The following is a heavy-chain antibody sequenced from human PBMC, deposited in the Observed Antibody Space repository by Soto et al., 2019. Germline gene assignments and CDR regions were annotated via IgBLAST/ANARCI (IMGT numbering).Heavy chain of an antibody. J-gene: IGHJ3*02. Sequence: EVQLLESGGGLVQPGGSLRLSCVGSGFTFSSYAIHWVRQAPGQGLEWVSGISGSGGTTFYADSVKGRFTISRDNSKNTLYLQMNSLRAEDTAVYYCYSSRNAFDIWGQGTMVTVSS. CDR2: ISGSGGTT. D-gene: IGHD2-2*01. V-gene: IGHV3-23*01. CDR3: YSSRNAFDI. CDR1: GFTFSSYA.